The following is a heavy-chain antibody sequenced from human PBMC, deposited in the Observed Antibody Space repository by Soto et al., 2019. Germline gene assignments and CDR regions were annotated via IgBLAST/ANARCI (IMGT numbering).Heavy chain of an antibody. V-gene: IGHV4-59*01. CDR1: GGPIRSYC. Sequence: SETLSLTCTVSGGPIRSYCWSWIRQPPGKGLEWVGYIYDSRNTDYNPSLKSRVTISVDTSKNQFSLKLRSVTTADTAVYYCARGGGKYYYELSGHSNHAMDVWGQGTTVTVSS. J-gene: IGHJ6*02. CDR2: IYDSRNT. D-gene: IGHD3-22*01. CDR3: ARGGGKYYYELSGHSNHAMDV.